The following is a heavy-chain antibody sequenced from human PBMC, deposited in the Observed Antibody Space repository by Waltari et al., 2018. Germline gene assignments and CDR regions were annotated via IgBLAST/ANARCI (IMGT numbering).Heavy chain of an antibody. CDR3: ARVYYDFWSGSIGAFDI. Sequence: QVQLQESGPGLVKPSETLSLTCTVPGGSISSYYWSWIRQSPGKGLEWIGYIYYSGSTNYNPSLKSRVTISVDTSKNQFSLKLSSVTAADTAVYYCARVYYDFWSGSIGAFDIWGQGTMVTVSS. J-gene: IGHJ3*02. CDR2: IYYSGST. CDR1: GGSISSYY. V-gene: IGHV4-59*01. D-gene: IGHD3-3*01.